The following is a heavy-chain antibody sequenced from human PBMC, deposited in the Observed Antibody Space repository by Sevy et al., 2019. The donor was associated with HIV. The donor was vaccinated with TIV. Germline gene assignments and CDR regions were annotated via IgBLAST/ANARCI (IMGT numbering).Heavy chain of an antibody. Sequence: GGSLRLSCAASGFTFSSYRMNWVRQAPGKGLEWVSYISSSSSTIYYADSVKGRFTISRDNAKNSLYLQMNSLRAEDRAVDYCARYRSPFIVVLVAANYGIDFWGQGTTVTVSS. V-gene: IGHV3-48*01. J-gene: IGHJ6*02. CDR1: GFTFSSYR. CDR2: ISSSSSTI. CDR3: ARYRSPFIVVLVAANYGIDF. D-gene: IGHD2-15*01.